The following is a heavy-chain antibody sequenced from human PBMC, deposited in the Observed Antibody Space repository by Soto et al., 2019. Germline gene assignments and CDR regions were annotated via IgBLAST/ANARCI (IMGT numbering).Heavy chain of an antibody. V-gene: IGHV1-69*01. CDR2: IIPIFVTA. Sequence: QVQLVQSGAEVKKPGSSVNVSCKASGGTFSSYAISCVRQAPGQGLEWMGGIIPIFVTANYAQKFQGRVTITADESTSTAYMELSSLTSEDTAVYYCARAEEAAYQNYYYDGMDVWGHGATVTVSS. D-gene: IGHD6-13*01. J-gene: IGHJ6*02. CDR3: ARAEEAAYQNYYYDGMDV. CDR1: GGTFSSYA.